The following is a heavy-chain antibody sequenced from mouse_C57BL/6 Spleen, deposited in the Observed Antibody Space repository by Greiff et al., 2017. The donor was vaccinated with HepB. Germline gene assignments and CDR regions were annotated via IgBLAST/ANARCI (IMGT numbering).Heavy chain of an antibody. D-gene: IGHD1-1*01. Sequence: QVQLQQSGPELVKPGASVKISCKASGYAFSSSWMNWVKQRPGKGLEWIGRIYPGDGDTNYNGKFKGKATLTADKSSSTAYMQLSSLTSEDSAVYFCARTYYYGSSYQGAMDYWGQGTSVTVSS. V-gene: IGHV1-82*01. J-gene: IGHJ4*01. CDR1: GYAFSSSW. CDR3: ARTYYYGSSYQGAMDY. CDR2: IYPGDGDT.